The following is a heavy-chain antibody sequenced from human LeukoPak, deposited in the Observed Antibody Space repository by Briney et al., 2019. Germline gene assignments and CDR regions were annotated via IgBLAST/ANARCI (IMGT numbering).Heavy chain of an antibody. Sequence: GGSLRLSCEASGFTFSTYGMHWVRQAPGKGLEWVALMSYDGSDKSYADSVKGRFTISRDNSKNTLYLQMNSLRAEDTAVYYCAKDRRYCSSTSCYTSGATEYFQHWGQGALVTVSS. D-gene: IGHD2-2*02. CDR1: GFTFSTYG. J-gene: IGHJ1*01. CDR3: AKDRRYCSSTSCYTSGATEYFQH. V-gene: IGHV3-30*18. CDR2: MSYDGSDK.